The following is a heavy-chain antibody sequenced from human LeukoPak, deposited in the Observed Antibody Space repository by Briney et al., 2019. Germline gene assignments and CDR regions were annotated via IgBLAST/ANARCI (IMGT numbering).Heavy chain of an antibody. CDR1: GFTFSTYA. J-gene: IGHJ4*02. CDR2: ISYDGSNK. V-gene: IGHV3-30-3*01. Sequence: GGSLRLSCAASGFTFSTYAMHWVRQAPGKGLEWVAVISYDGSNKYYADSVKGRFTISRDNSKNTLYLQMNSLRPEDTAVYYCARDLYYYVFWGQGNLVTVSS. D-gene: IGHD3-10*02. CDR3: ARDLYYYVF.